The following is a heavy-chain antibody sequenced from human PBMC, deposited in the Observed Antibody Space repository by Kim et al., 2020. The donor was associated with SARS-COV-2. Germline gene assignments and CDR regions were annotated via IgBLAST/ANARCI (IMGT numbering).Heavy chain of an antibody. CDR3: ARDRKRGYSYALDY. CDR1: GYTFTGYY. J-gene: IGHJ4*02. V-gene: IGHV1-2*02. CDR2: INPNSGGT. Sequence: ASVKVSCKASGYTFTGYYMHWVRQAPGQGLEWMGWINPNSGGTNYAQKFQGRVTMTRDTSISTAYMELSRLRSDDTAVYYCARDRKRGYSYALDYWGQGTLVTVSS. D-gene: IGHD5-18*01.